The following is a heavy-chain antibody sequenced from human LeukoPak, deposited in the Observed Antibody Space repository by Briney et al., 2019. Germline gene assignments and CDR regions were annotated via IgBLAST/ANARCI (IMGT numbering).Heavy chain of an antibody. D-gene: IGHD3-10*01. Sequence: SETLSLTCAVYGGSFSGYYWSWIRQPPGKGLEWIGEINHSGITNYNPSLKSRVTISVDTSKNQFSLKLSSVTAADTAVYYCARHLSIRYGSGSYLGYYFDYWGQGTLVTVSS. V-gene: IGHV4-34*01. CDR3: ARHLSIRYGSGSYLGYYFDY. J-gene: IGHJ4*02. CDR1: GGSFSGYY. CDR2: INHSGIT.